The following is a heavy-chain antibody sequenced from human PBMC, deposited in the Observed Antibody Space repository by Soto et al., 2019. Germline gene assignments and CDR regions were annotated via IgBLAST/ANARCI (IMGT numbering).Heavy chain of an antibody. D-gene: IGHD5-12*01. CDR2: ISGSGGST. CDR3: SIPRLPIVATITYYYYGMDV. CDR1: GFTFSSYA. J-gene: IGHJ6*02. Sequence: PGGSLRLSCAASGFTFSSYAMSWVRQAPGKGLEWVSAISGSGGSTYYADSVKGRFTISRDNSKNTLYLQMNSLRAEDTAVYYCSIPRLPIVATITYYYYGMDVWGQGTTVTVSS. V-gene: IGHV3-23*01.